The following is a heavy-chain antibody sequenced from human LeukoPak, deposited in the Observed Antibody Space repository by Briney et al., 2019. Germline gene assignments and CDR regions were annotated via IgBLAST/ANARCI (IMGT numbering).Heavy chain of an antibody. J-gene: IGHJ3*02. CDR1: GYTFTGYY. CDR2: INPNSGGT. CDR3: ASATTYCGADCYPLDAFDI. D-gene: IGHD2-21*02. Sequence: ASVKVSCKASGYTFTGYYVHWVRQAPGQGLEWMGWINPNSGGTNYAQKFLGRITMTRDTSISTAYMELSRLRSDDTAVYYCASATTYCGADCYPLDAFDIWGQGTMVTVSS. V-gene: IGHV1-2*02.